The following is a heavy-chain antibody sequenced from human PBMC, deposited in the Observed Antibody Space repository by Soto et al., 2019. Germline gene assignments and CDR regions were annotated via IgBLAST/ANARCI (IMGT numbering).Heavy chain of an antibody. J-gene: IGHJ6*02. CDR3: ARAHYGDYGYGMDV. CDR2: IYHSGST. CDR1: GGSISSGGYS. V-gene: IGHV4-30-2*01. Sequence: QLQLQESGSGLVKPSQTLSLTCAVSGGSISSGGYSWSWIRQPPGKGLEWIGYIYHSGSTYCNPALTSRVTISVDRSKNQFSLKLSSVTAADTAVYYCARAHYGDYGYGMDVWGQGTTVTVSS. D-gene: IGHD4-17*01.